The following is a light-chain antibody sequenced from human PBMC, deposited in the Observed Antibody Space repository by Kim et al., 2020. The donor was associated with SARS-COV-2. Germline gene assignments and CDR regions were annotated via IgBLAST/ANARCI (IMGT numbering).Light chain of an antibody. CDR3: CSYAGSSTWV. CDR1: ASDVGYYNH. J-gene: IGLJ3*02. V-gene: IGLV2-23*02. CDR2: EVN. Sequence: QSALTQPASVSGSPGQSITISCTGTASDVGYYNHVSWYQQHPGKAPKLIIYEVNKRPSGVSDRFSGSKSGNTASLTISGLQAEDEVDYHCCSYAGSSTWVFGGGTQLTVL.